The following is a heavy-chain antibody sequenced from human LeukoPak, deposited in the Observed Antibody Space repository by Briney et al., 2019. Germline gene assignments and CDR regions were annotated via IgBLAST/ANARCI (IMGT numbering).Heavy chain of an antibody. Sequence: SETLSLTCAVSGGSISSNNWWGWVRQPPGKGLEWIGYIYYSGSTNYNPSLKSRVTISVDTSKNQFSLKLSSVTAADTAVYYCTRDAGLLDGMDVWGQGTTVTVSS. J-gene: IGHJ6*02. D-gene: IGHD2-8*02. CDR3: TRDAGLLDGMDV. CDR1: GGSISSNNW. CDR2: IYYSGST. V-gene: IGHV4-4*02.